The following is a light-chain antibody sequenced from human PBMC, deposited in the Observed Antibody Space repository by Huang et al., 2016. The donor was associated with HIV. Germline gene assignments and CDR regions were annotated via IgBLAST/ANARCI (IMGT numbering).Light chain of an antibody. CDR3: QQYDSLYT. CDR2: GAS. CDR1: QDIRSY. Sequence: IQMTQSPASLSAYVGDRVTISCQAHQDIRSYLNWYQQKPGKAPRLLIYGASNLQAGVPSRFSGNGSGTDFTITISSLQSEDIATYYCQQYDSLYTFGQGTRLEIK. V-gene: IGKV1-33*01. J-gene: IGKJ2*01.